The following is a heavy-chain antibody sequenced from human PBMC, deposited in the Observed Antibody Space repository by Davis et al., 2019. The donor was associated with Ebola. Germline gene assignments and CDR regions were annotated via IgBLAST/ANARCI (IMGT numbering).Heavy chain of an antibody. Sequence: PGGSLRLSCAASGFTFSSYAMSWVRQAPGKGLEWVSGISGSGGSTKGRFIISRDNSKNTLYLQMNRLRAEDTAVDYCEKETNYYMDVWGKGTTVTVSS. V-gene: IGHV3-23*01. J-gene: IGHJ6*03. CDR3: EKETNYYMDV. CDR1: GFTFSSYA. CDR2: ISGSGGST.